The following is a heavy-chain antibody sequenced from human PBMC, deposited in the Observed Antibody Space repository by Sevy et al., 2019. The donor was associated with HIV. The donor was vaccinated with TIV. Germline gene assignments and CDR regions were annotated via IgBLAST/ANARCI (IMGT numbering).Heavy chain of an antibody. CDR2: ISSSSTTI. D-gene: IGHD3-3*01. CDR3: ARGFMGADYYYGMDV. V-gene: IGHV3-48*02. CDR1: RLTFSSSS. Sequence: GGSLRLSCAASRLTFSSSSVNRVRQAPRKGLEWVSYISSSSTTIYYADSVKGRFTISRDNAKNSLYLQMNSLRDEDTAVYYCARGFMGADYYYGMDVWGQGTTVTVSS. J-gene: IGHJ6*02.